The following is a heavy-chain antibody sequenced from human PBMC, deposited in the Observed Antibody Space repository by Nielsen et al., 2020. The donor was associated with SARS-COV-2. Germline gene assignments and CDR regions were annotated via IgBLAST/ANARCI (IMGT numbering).Heavy chain of an antibody. D-gene: IGHD3-10*01. CDR3: TTGGLTMVRGVIQY. J-gene: IGHJ4*02. V-gene: IGHV3-15*01. CDR1: GFIFRSYS. Sequence: GESLKISCVVSGFIFRSYSMSWVRQAPGKGLEWVGRIKSKADGGTTDYAAPVKGRFTISRDDSKNTLYLQMDSLKTEDTAVYYCTTGGLTMVRGVIQYWGQGTLVAVSS. CDR2: IKSKADGGTT.